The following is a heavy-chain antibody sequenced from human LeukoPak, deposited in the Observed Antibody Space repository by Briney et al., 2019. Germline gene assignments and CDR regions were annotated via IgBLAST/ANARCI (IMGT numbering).Heavy chain of an antibody. Sequence: GGSLTLSCAASGFTFSSYAMSWVRQAPGKGLEWLSTIGGGGENTYYADSVRGRFTISRDNSKNTVYLQMKSLRAEDTAVYFCAKVLTGSQDYWGQGTLVTVSS. CDR3: AKVLTGSQDY. CDR2: IGGGGENT. D-gene: IGHD7-27*01. CDR1: GFTFSSYA. V-gene: IGHV3-23*01. J-gene: IGHJ4*02.